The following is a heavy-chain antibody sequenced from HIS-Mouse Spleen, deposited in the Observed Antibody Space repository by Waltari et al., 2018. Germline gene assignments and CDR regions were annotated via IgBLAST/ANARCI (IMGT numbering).Heavy chain of an antibody. V-gene: IGHV1-69*04. J-gene: IGHJ4*02. CDR1: GGTVSSYA. Sequence: QVQLVQSGAEVKKPGSSVKVSCKASGGTVSSYAIRWVRPAPGQGLEWMGRIIPILGIANYAQKFQGRVTITADKSTSTAYMELSSLRSEDTAVYYCARAGHGSGSYSDYWGQGTLVTVSS. D-gene: IGHD3-10*01. CDR3: ARAGHGSGSYSDY. CDR2: IIPILGIA.